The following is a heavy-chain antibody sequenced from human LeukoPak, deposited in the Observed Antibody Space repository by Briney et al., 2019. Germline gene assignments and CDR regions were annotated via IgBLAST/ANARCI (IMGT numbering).Heavy chain of an antibody. Sequence: GGSLRLSCVASGFTFSDYSMNWVRQAPGKGLEWVSSISSNSAYIYYVDSLRGRFTVSRDNSKNTLYLQMNSLRAEDTAVYYCAKVYNYYDSSGYLDYWGQGTLVTVSS. CDR1: GFTFSDYS. V-gene: IGHV3-21*04. CDR2: ISSNSAYI. J-gene: IGHJ4*02. CDR3: AKVYNYYDSSGYLDY. D-gene: IGHD3-22*01.